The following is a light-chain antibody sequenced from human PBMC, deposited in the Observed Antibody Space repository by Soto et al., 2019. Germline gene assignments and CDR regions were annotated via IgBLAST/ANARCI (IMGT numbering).Light chain of an antibody. Sequence: EVVLTHSPGTLSLSPGERATLSCRASQSVSSSYLAWCQQKPGQAPRLLIYGASSRATGIPDRFSGSGSGTDFTLTISRLEPEDFAVFYCQQYGSSITFGQGTRLEIK. V-gene: IGKV3-20*01. CDR2: GAS. J-gene: IGKJ5*01. CDR3: QQYGSSIT. CDR1: QSVSSSY.